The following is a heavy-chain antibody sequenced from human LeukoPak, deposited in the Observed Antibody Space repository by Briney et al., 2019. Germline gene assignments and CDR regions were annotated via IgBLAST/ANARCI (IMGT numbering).Heavy chain of an antibody. CDR3: GSTKNFDRCGHWARLVY. CDR2: ISSSGSTI. V-gene: IGHV3-48*03. CDR1: GFTFSSYE. J-gene: IGHJ4*02. D-gene: IGHD3-22*01. Sequence: PGGSLRLSCAASGFTFSSYEMNWVRQAPGKGLEWVSYISSSGSTIYYAHSVKGRFTISRDNAKNTLYLQMNSLRAEDPPFYYFGSTKNFDRCGHWARLVYWVGRTLVGVS.